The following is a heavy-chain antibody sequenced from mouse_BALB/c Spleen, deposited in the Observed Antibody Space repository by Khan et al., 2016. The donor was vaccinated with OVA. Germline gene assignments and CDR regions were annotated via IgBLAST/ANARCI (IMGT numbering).Heavy chain of an antibody. Sequence: EVELVESGGGLEKPGGSLKVSCSASGFTFSTYAMSWVRQTPEKRLEWVATVRSGGHYTFYPDSVKGRFTITRDNAKNTLYLQMSSLRSAATAMYYCARSLVDYHAMDYWGQGTSVTVSS. D-gene: IGHD2-2*01. CDR3: ARSLVDYHAMDY. J-gene: IGHJ4*01. CDR1: GFTFSTYA. V-gene: IGHV5-9-3*01. CDR2: VRSGGHYT.